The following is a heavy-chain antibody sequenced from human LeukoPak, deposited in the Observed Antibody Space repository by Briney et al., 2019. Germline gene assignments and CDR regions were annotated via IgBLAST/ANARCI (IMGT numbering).Heavy chain of an antibody. V-gene: IGHV3-64D*06. CDR3: VRSSAYFDY. D-gene: IGHD2-2*01. CDR2: VISNGGST. J-gene: IGHJ4*02. Sequence: GGSLGFSCSVPGFTFSTFAMHWFGKPQGKGLEYVSTVISNGGSTHYADSVKGRFTISRDNSKNMLFLQMTSLTADDTAVYYCVRSSAYFDYWGQGTLVTVSS. CDR1: GFTFSTFA.